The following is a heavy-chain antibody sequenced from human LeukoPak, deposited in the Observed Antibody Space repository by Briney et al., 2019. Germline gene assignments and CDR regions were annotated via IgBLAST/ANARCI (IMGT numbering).Heavy chain of an antibody. V-gene: IGHV3-66*01. CDR1: AFSLGSSY. CDR2: IYSGGST. J-gene: IGHJ4*02. CDR3: ARADWDTAMIDY. Sequence: GGSLRLACAASAFSLGSSYMTWVRQAPGKGLEWVSLIYSGGSTYYADSVKGRFTISRDNAKNALYLQMNSLRAEDTAVYYCARADWDTAMIDYWGQGTLVTVSS. D-gene: IGHD5-18*01.